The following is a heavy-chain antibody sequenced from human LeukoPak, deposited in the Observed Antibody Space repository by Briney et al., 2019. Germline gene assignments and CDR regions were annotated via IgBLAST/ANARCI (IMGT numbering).Heavy chain of an antibody. CDR2: IYGSGVSI. Sequence: GGSLRLSCVASGFTFKNYVMNWVRQAPGKGLDWLATIYGSGVSISYADSLKGWFTISRDNSNNTLYLQMNSLRAEDTAMYYCAKDLGWELPAAAYWGQGILVSVSS. J-gene: IGHJ4*02. CDR1: GFTFKNYV. V-gene: IGHV3-23*01. D-gene: IGHD1-26*01. CDR3: AKDLGWELPAAAY.